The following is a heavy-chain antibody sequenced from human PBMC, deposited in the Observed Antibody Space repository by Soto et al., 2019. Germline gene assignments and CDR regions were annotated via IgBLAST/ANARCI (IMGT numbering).Heavy chain of an antibody. V-gene: IGHV1-69*12. Sequence: QVQLVQSGAEVKKPGSSVKVSCKASGGTFSSYAISWVRQAPGQGLEWMGGIIPIFDTADYAQKFQGRVTITADESTSTAYMELSSLRSEDTAVYYCASHGITGTWVYYYGMDVWGPGPTVTVSS. CDR3: ASHGITGTWVYYYGMDV. D-gene: IGHD1-7*01. CDR2: IIPIFDTA. CDR1: GGTFSSYA. J-gene: IGHJ6*02.